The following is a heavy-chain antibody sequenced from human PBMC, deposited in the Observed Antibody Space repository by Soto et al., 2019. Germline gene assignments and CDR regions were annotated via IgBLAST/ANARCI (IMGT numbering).Heavy chain of an antibody. J-gene: IGHJ6*02. CDR2: ISYSGST. CDR1: GGSISSGGYY. Sequence: QVQLQESGPGLVKPSQTLSLTCTVSGGSISSGGYYWSRIRQHPGKGLEWIGYISYSGSTYYNPSLKSRVTISVDTSKNQFSLKLSSVTAADTDVYYWARVCGGDCNHGMDFWGQGTRYTVSS. V-gene: IGHV4-31*03. CDR3: ARVCGGDCNHGMDF. D-gene: IGHD2-21*02.